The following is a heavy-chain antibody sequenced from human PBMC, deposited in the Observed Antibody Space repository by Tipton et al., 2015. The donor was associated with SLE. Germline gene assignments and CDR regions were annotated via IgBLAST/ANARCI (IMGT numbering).Heavy chain of an antibody. CDR2: IYHSGST. D-gene: IGHD3-9*01. J-gene: IGHJ6*02. Sequence: TLSLTCAVSGGSISSSNWWSWVRQPPGKGLEWIGEIYHSGSTNYNPSLKSRVTISVDKSKNQFSLKLSSVTAADTAVYYCTRGNYDIPYGMDVWGQGTTVTVSS. V-gene: IGHV4-4*02. CDR3: TRGNYDIPYGMDV. CDR1: GGSISSSNW.